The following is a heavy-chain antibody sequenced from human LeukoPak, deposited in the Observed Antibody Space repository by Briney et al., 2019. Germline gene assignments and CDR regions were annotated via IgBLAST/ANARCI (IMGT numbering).Heavy chain of an antibody. J-gene: IGHJ4*02. CDR3: SKERPEEYYGSGSYFDY. CDR1: GFTFRSHA. V-gene: IGHV3-30*04. Sequence: GRSLRLSCAASGFTFRSHAMHWVRQAPSKGLEWVAVISYEDGTNKYYADSVKGRFTISRDNSKYTVYLEMNSLRVEDTAMYYCSKERPEEYYGSGSYFDYWGQGILVTVSS. D-gene: IGHD3-10*01. CDR2: ISYEDGTNK.